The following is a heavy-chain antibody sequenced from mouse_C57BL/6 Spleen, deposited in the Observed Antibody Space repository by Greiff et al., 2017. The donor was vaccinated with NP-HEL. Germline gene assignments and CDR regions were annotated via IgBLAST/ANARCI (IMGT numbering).Heavy chain of an antibody. CDR2: INPNNGGT. J-gene: IGHJ2*01. D-gene: IGHD3-1*01. CDR1: GYTFTDYN. Sequence: EVQLQQSGPELVKPGASVKMSCKASGYTFTDYNMHWVKQSHGKSLEWIGYINPNNGGTSYNQQFKGKATLTVNKSSSTAYMVLRSLTSEDSAVYYCARAPVSGHYFDYWGKGTTLTVSS. V-gene: IGHV1-22*01. CDR3: ARAPVSGHYFDY.